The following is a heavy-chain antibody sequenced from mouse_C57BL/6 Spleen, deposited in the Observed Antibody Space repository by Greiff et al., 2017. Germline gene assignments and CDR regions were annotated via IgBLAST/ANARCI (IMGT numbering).Heavy chain of an antibody. CDR1: GFTFTDYY. CDR2: IRNKANGYTT. Sequence: DVMLVESGGGLVQPGGSLSLSCAASGFTFTDYYMSWVRQPPGKALEWLGFIRNKANGYTTEYSASVKGRFTISRDNSQSILYLQMNALRAEDSATYYCARYTPYDSIDYWGQGTTLTVSS. CDR3: ARYTPYDSIDY. V-gene: IGHV7-3*01. D-gene: IGHD2-4*01. J-gene: IGHJ2*01.